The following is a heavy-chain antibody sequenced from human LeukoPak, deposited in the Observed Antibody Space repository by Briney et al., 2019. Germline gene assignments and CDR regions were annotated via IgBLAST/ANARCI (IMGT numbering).Heavy chain of an antibody. CDR1: GYTFTGYY. Sequence: RASVKVSCKASGYTFTGYYMHWVRQAPGQGLEWMGWINPNSGGTNYAQKFQGRVTMTRDTSISTAYMELSRLRSDDTAVYYCARVGQEAPPWNYDSSGYYVYNWFDPWGQGTLVTVSS. J-gene: IGHJ5*02. D-gene: IGHD3-22*01. CDR3: ARVGQEAPPWNYDSSGYYVYNWFDP. V-gene: IGHV1-2*02. CDR2: INPNSGGT.